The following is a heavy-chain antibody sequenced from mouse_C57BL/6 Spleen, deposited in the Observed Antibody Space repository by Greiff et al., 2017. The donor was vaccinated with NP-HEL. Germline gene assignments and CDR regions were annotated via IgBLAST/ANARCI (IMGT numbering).Heavy chain of an antibody. CDR2: INPNNGGT. V-gene: IGHV1-26*01. CDR3: ALSYYDYDGENYFDY. J-gene: IGHJ2*01. Sequence: EVQLQQSGPELVKPGASVKISCKASGYTFTDYYMNWVKQSHGKSLEWIGDINPNNGGTSYNQKFKGKATLTVDKSSSTAYMELRSLTSEDSAVYYCALSYYDYDGENYFDYWGQGTTLTVSS. D-gene: IGHD2-4*01. CDR1: GYTFTDYY.